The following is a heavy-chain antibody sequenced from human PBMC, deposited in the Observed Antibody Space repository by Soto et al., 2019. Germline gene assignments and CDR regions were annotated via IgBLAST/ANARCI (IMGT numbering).Heavy chain of an antibody. CDR3: VRERGLSSFYGMDV. J-gene: IGHJ6*02. D-gene: IGHD3-10*01. Sequence: SLRLSCEASGFTLTTYTMNCVRQASGKGLEWVSSITSSSGHIYYADSVKGRFTISRDNARNSLYLQMNSLRAEDTAVYYCVRERGLSSFYGMDVWGQGTTVTVYS. V-gene: IGHV3-21*01. CDR1: GFTLTTYT. CDR2: ITSSSGHI.